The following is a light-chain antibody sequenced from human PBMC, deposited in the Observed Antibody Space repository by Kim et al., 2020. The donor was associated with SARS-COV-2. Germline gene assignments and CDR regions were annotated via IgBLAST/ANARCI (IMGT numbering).Light chain of an antibody. CDR3: QQYGSSRGIT. Sequence: PGEGATLACRASQSVSSSYVAWYQQKPGQAPRLLIYGASSRATGIPDRFSGSGSGTDFTLTISRLEPEDFAVYYCQQYGSSRGITFGPGTKVDIK. V-gene: IGKV3-20*01. CDR1: QSVSSSY. J-gene: IGKJ3*01. CDR2: GAS.